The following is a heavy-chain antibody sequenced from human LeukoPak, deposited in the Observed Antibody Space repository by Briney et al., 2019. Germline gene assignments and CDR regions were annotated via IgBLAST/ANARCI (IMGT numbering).Heavy chain of an antibody. CDR2: ISGSGGST. CDR1: GFTFCSYA. D-gene: IGHD6-6*01. CDR3: AKKYSSSHGDYYMDV. Sequence: GGSLRLSCAASGFTFCSYAMSWVRQAPGKGLEWVSAISGSGGSTYYADSVKGRFTISRDNSKNTLYLQMNSLRAEDTAVYYCAKKYSSSHGDYYMDVWGKGTTVTVSS. J-gene: IGHJ6*03. V-gene: IGHV3-23*01.